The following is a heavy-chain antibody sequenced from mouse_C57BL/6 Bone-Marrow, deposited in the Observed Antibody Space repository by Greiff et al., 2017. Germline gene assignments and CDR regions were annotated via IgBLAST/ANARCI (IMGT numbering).Heavy chain of an antibody. V-gene: IGHV1-69*01. CDR3: ARSIYDGYWAY. J-gene: IGHJ3*01. CDR2: IDPSDSYT. D-gene: IGHD2-3*01. CDR1: GYTFTSYW. Sequence: QVQLQQPGAELVMPGASVKLSCKASGYTFTSYWMHWVKQRPGQGLEWIGEIDPSDSYTNYNQKLKGKSTLTVDKSSSTAYMQLSSLTSEDSAVYYCARSIYDGYWAYWGQGTLVTVSA.